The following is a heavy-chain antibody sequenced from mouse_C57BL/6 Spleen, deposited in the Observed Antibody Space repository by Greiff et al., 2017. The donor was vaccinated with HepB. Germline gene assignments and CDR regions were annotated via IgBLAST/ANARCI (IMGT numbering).Heavy chain of an antibody. D-gene: IGHD1-1*01. J-gene: IGHJ2*01. CDR2: ISDGGSYT. CDR3: ARDETVRYFDY. V-gene: IGHV5-4*01. CDR1: GFTFSSYA. Sequence: DVKLVESGGGLVKPGGSLKLSCAASGFTFSSYAMSWVRQTPEKRLEWVATISDGGSYTYYPDNVKGRFTISRDNAKNNLYLQLSHLKSEDTAMYYCARDETVRYFDYWGQGTTLTVSS.